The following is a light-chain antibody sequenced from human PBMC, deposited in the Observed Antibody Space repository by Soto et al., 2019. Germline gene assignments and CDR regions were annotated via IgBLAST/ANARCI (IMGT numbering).Light chain of an antibody. V-gene: IGKV1-39*01. J-gene: IGKJ2*01. CDR3: QQSYTAPRT. CDR1: QSIGSY. CDR2: GAS. Sequence: DIQMTQSPSSLPASVGDRISITCRASQSIGSYLSWYQQKPGKAPKLLIYGASNLQSGVPSRFSGSGSETGFTLTISCLQPEDFATYFCQQSYTAPRTFGQWTKLEIK.